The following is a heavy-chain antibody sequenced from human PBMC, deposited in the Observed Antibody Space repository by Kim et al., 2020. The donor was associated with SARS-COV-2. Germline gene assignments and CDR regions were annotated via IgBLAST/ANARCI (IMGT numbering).Heavy chain of an antibody. CDR3: AKDLVGAADY. CDR1: GFTFSSYG. D-gene: IGHD2-15*01. Sequence: GGSLRLSCAASGFTFSSYGMHWVRQAPGKGLEWVAVISYDGSNKYYADSVKGRFTISRDNSKNTLYLQMNSLRAEDTAVYYCAKDLVGAADYWGQGTLVTVSS. V-gene: IGHV3-30*18. CDR2: ISYDGSNK. J-gene: IGHJ4*02.